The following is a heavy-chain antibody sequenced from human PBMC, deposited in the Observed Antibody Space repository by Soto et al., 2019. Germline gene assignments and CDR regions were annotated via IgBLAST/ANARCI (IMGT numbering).Heavy chain of an antibody. CDR3: TKDIGGGQFSGYHRNFDY. J-gene: IGHJ4*02. Sequence: EVQLVESGGGLVQPGRSLRLSCAASGFTFDDHAMHWVRQAPGKGLEWVSGISWNSGSIGYADSVKGRFTISRDNAKNSLYLQMNNLRTDDTALYYCTKDIGGGQFSGYHRNFDYWGQGTLVTVSS. D-gene: IGHD3-22*01. CDR1: GFTFDDHA. CDR2: ISWNSGSI. V-gene: IGHV3-9*01.